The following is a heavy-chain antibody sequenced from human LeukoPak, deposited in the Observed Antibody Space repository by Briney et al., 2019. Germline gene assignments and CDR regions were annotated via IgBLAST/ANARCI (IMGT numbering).Heavy chain of an antibody. CDR2: ISYDGSNK. CDR3: ARDLKPYYYDSSGFPPPAFDI. CDR1: GFTFSSYG. V-gene: IGHV3-30*03. Sequence: GGSLRLSCAASGFTFSSYGMRWVRQAPGKGLEWVAVISYDGSNKYYADSVKGRFTISRDNSKNTLYLQMNSLRAEDTAVYYCARDLKPYYYDSSGFPPPAFDIWGQGTMVTVSS. J-gene: IGHJ3*02. D-gene: IGHD3-22*01.